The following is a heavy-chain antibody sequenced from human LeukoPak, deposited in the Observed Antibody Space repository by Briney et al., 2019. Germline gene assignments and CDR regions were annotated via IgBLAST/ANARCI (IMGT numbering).Heavy chain of an antibody. CDR1: GFTYSSYW. J-gene: IGHJ3*02. CDR2: IKSDGSST. CDR3: ARRGAASDAFDI. Sequence: GPVRLSCAASGFTYSSYWKLWLAESPGKGLVGVSRIKSDGSSTSDADSVKGRFTISRDNAKNTLYLQMNSLRAEDTAVYYCARRGAASDAFDIWGQGTMVTVSS. D-gene: IGHD3-16*01. V-gene: IGHV3-74*01.